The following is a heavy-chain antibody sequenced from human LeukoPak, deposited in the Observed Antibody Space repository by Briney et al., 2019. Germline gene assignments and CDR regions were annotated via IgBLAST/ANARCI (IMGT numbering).Heavy chain of an antibody. D-gene: IGHD3-16*01. Sequence: GRSLRLSCAASGFTFSTYWMSWVRQAPGKGLEWVANIKQDGGEKNYVDSVKGRFTISRDNAKNSLYLQMNSLRAEDTALYYCARDNPFGGYWGQGTLVTVSS. J-gene: IGHJ4*02. CDR2: IKQDGGEK. CDR1: GFTFSTYW. CDR3: ARDNPFGGY. V-gene: IGHV3-7*03.